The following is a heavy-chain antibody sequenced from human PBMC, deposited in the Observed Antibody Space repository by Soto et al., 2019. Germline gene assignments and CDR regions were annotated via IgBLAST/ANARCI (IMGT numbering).Heavy chain of an antibody. CDR2: IYWNDDK. Sequence: QITLKESGPTLVKPTQTLTLTCTFSGFSLTTSGVGVGWIRQPPGKALDWLALIYWNDDKRYSPSLKSRLTITKDTSKNQVVLTMTNMDPVDTAAYYCAHSACGSDCWGWFDPWGQGTLVTVSS. D-gene: IGHD2-21*02. CDR1: GFSLTTSGVG. CDR3: AHSACGSDCWGWFDP. V-gene: IGHV2-5*01. J-gene: IGHJ5*02.